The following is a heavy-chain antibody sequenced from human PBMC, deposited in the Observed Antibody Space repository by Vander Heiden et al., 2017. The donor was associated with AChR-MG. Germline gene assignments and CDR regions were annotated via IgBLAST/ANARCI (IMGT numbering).Heavy chain of an antibody. J-gene: IGHJ6*02. CDR1: GFSVSTNS. CDR2: IYTAGSP. V-gene: IGHV3-53*02. Sequence: DVQLVETGGGLIQPGGSLRLSCAASGFSVSTNSMNWVRQAPGKGLEWLSLIYTAGSPYYADSVKGRFTVSRDNSMNTLYLQMNSLRAEDTAVYYCARVRARDYFYSMDVWGLGTKGTVSS. CDR3: ARVRARDYFYSMDV. D-gene: IGHD6-6*01.